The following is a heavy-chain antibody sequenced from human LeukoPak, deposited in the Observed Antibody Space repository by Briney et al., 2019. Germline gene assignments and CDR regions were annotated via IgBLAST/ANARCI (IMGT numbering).Heavy chain of an antibody. D-gene: IGHD5-24*01. Sequence: GGSLRLSCAASGFTFSSYWMHWVRQAPGKGLVWVSRINRDGSTISYAESVKGRFTISRDNAKNTVYLQMNSLRAEDTAVYYCAKDIEMATIGCWGQGTLVTVSS. J-gene: IGHJ4*02. CDR1: GFTFSSYW. V-gene: IGHV3-74*01. CDR3: AKDIEMATIGC. CDR2: INRDGSTI.